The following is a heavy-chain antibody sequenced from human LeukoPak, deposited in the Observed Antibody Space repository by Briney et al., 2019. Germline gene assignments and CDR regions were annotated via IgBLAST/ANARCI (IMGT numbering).Heavy chain of an antibody. J-gene: IGHJ4*02. V-gene: IGHV3-72*01. D-gene: IGHD6-19*01. CDR3: AKLKQWQPQRYFFEY. Sequence: GGSLRLSCAASGFTFSEHYMDWVRQAPGKGLEWVGRIRNKADSYTTEYAASVKDRFSISRDDSKNSLFLQMNSLRAEDTAVYYCAKLKQWQPQRYFFEYWGQGALVTVAS. CDR2: IRNKADSYTT. CDR1: GFTFSEHY.